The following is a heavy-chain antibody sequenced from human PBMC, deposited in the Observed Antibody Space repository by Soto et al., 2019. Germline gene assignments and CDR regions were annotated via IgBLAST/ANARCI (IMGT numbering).Heavy chain of an antibody. Sequence: QIQLVESGGGVVQPGRSLRLSCTASGFTFSRNGMHWVRQAPGKGLEWVAVISHDRRNIYYADSVKGRFTISRDNSKNSQYLQMDSRTAEDTAVYFCAKARDRSWSFDEWGHGTLVTVSS. CDR2: ISHDRRNI. CDR3: AKARDRSWSFDE. CDR1: GFTFSRNG. V-gene: IGHV3-30*18. D-gene: IGHD6-13*01. J-gene: IGHJ4*01.